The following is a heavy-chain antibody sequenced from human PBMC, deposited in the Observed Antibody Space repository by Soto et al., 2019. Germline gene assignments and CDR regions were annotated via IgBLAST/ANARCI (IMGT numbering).Heavy chain of an antibody. CDR3: VHTEYYTRSGVDYYFDY. CDR2: IYWDDDK. J-gene: IGHJ4*02. Sequence: SGPTLVNPTQTLTLTCTFSGFSFSTSGVGVGWIRQPPEKALEWLALIYWDDDKRYIPSLKRRLTITKDTSKNQVVLRMTNMDTVDTATYFCVHTEYYTRSGVDYYFDYWGQGTQVTVSS. CDR1: GFSFSTSGVG. D-gene: IGHD2-15*01. V-gene: IGHV2-5*02.